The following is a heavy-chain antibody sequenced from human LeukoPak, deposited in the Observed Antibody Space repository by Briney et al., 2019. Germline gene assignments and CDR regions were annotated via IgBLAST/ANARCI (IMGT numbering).Heavy chain of an antibody. Sequence: ASVKVFCKASGYTFTGYYMHWGRQAPGQGLEWMGWINPNSGGTNYAQKFQGRVTMTRDTSISTAYMELSRLRSDDTAVYYCAREAVAGGLGYWGQGTLVTVSS. J-gene: IGHJ4*02. V-gene: IGHV1-2*02. D-gene: IGHD6-19*01. CDR3: AREAVAGGLGY. CDR1: GYTFTGYY. CDR2: INPNSGGT.